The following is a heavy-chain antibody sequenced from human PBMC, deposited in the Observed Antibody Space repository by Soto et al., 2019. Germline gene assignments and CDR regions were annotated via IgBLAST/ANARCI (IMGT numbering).Heavy chain of an antibody. J-gene: IGHJ4*02. CDR2: IYHSGST. CDR3: ARVVGAVGREISGYYRVFDY. V-gene: IGHV4-30-2*01. Sequence: PSETMSLTCAVSGGSISSGGYSWSWIRQPPGKGLEWIGYIYHSGSTYYNPSLKSRVTISVDRSKNQFSLKLSSVTAADTAVYYCARVVGAVGREISGYYRVFDYWGQGTLVTVSS. CDR1: GGSISSGGYS. D-gene: IGHD3-22*01.